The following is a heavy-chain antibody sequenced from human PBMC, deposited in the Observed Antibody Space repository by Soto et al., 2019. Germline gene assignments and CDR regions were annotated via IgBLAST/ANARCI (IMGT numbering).Heavy chain of an antibody. V-gene: IGHV1-58*01. D-gene: IGHD5-12*01. J-gene: IGHJ4*02. CDR1: GFTFTSSA. CDR2: IVVGSGNT. Sequence: QMQLVQSGPEVKKPGTSVKVSCKASGFTFTSSAVQWVRQARGQRLEWIGWIVVGSGNTTYAQKFQERVTITRDMSTSTAYMELSSLRSEDTAVYYCAAGVVATITYYFDYWGQGTLVTVSS. CDR3: AAGVVATITYYFDY.